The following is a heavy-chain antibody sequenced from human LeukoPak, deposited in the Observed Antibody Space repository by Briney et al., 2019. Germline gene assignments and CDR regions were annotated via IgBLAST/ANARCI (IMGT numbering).Heavy chain of an antibody. CDR2: ISDSGTT. CDR3: TXGYYEPFDY. D-gene: IGHD3-22*01. CDR1: GAPIRTYY. V-gene: IGHV4-59*01. Sequence: SETLSLTCTVSGAPIRTYYWDWIRQAPGKGLEWIGCISDSGTTYYNPSLKSRVTISLDTSKNHFSLKLTSVTAAATAVYFCTXGYYEPFDYWGQGMMVTVSS. J-gene: IGHJ4*02.